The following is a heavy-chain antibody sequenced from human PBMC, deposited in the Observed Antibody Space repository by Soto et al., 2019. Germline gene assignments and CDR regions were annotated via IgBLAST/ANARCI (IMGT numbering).Heavy chain of an antibody. Sequence: GGSLRLSCAASGFTFSSYGMHWVRQAPGKGLEWVAVISYDGSNKYYADSVKGRFTISRDNSKNTLYLQMNSLRAEDTAVYYCAKDGFHYYYYMDVWGKGTTVTVSS. CDR3: AKDGFHYYYYMDV. CDR2: ISYDGSNK. J-gene: IGHJ6*03. V-gene: IGHV3-30*18. CDR1: GFTFSSYG. D-gene: IGHD5-12*01.